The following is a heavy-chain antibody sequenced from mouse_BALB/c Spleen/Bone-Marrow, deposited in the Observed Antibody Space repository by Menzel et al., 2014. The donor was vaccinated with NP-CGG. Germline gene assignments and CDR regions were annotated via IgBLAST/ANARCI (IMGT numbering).Heavy chain of an antibody. CDR1: GFNIKDTY. Sequence: VQLQQSGAELVKPGASVKLSCTASGFNIKDTYMHWVKQRPEQGLEWIGRIDPANGNTKYDPKFQGKATITADTSSNTAYLQLSSLTSEDTAVYYCARGGSSYGWYFDVWGAGTTVTVS. CDR3: ARGGSSYGWYFDV. D-gene: IGHD1-1*01. CDR2: IDPANGNT. V-gene: IGHV14-3*02. J-gene: IGHJ1*01.